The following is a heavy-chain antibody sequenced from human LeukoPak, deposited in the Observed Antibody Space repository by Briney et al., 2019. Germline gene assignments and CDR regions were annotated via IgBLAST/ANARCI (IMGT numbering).Heavy chain of an antibody. V-gene: IGHV3-7*01. Sequence: GGSLRLSCATSGFTFRHYWMSWVRQAPGKGLEWVANINLDGSKKYYVDSVKGRFTISRDNAQNSLYLQMNSLRAEDTAVYYCAREVTGTSYFDYWGQGTLVTVSS. D-gene: IGHD2-21*02. CDR3: AREVTGTSYFDY. CDR2: INLDGSKK. J-gene: IGHJ4*02. CDR1: GFTFRHYW.